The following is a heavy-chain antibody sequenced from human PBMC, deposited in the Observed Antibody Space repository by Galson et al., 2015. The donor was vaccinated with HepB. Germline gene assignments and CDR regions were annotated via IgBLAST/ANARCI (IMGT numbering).Heavy chain of an antibody. CDR1: GFTFSSYA. J-gene: IGHJ4*02. Sequence: SLRLSCAASGFTFSSYAMSWVRQAPGKGLEWVSAISGSGGSTYYADSAKGRFTISRDNSKNTLYLQMNSLRAEDTAVYYCAKGPPGELLRADFDYWGQGTLVTVSS. CDR3: AKGPPGELLRADFDY. CDR2: ISGSGGST. D-gene: IGHD1-26*01. V-gene: IGHV3-23*01.